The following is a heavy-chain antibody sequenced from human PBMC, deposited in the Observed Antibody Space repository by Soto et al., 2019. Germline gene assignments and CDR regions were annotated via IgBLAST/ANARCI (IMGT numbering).Heavy chain of an antibody. V-gene: IGHV3-30*03. CDR2: IAYEGDKK. CDR3: ATDLEACARNLGGLCAS. D-gene: IGHD3-16*01. CDR1: WFKSSRFG. Sequence: STAAPWFKSSRFGMHGVGQAPGKGLVWVAVIAYEGDKKYYVSSVKGLFIISRDNSRSIVYLDMNSLRPEDTALYYFATDLEACARNLGGLCASWDQGPQVAAST. J-gene: IGHJ4*02.